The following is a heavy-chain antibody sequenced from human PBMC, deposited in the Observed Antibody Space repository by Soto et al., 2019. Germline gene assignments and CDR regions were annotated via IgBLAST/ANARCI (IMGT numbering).Heavy chain of an antibody. J-gene: IGHJ4*02. D-gene: IGHD1-26*01. CDR2: INHGGGT. CDR3: ARALLLDSDY. V-gene: IGHV4-34*01. Sequence: QVHLQQWGAGLWKPLETLSLTCAVSGGSLSGYYWSWIRQPPGRGLEWIGEINHGGGTNYNPSLKSRVTISVDPSKDQFSLKLTSVSAADSAVYFCARALLLDSDYWGQGALVTVSS. CDR1: GGSLSGYY.